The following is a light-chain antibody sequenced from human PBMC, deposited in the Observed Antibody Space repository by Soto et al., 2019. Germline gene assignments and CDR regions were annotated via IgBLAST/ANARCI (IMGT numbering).Light chain of an antibody. V-gene: IGLV1-40*01. CDR2: GNS. J-gene: IGLJ1*01. CDR1: SSNIGAGYD. Sequence: QSVLTQPPSVSGAPGQRVTISCTGSSSNIGAGYDVHWYQQLPGAAPKLLIYGNSNRPSGVPDRFSGSKSGTSASLAITGLQAEDEADYYCQSYDSSLSGPSYVFGTGNKLTVL. CDR3: QSYDSSLSGPSYV.